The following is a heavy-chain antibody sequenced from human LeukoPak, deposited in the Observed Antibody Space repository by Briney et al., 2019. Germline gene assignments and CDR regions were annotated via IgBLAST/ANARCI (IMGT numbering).Heavy chain of an antibody. D-gene: IGHD7-27*01. CDR2: INPDGRTT. Sequence: GGSLRLSCAASGFSFSSYWMHWVRQDAGKGLMWVSRINPDGRTTDYADSGKGRFSISRDNAKKTLYLEMNSLRVEDTAVYYCVRGDRAIWGLPYWGQGALVTVSS. J-gene: IGHJ4*02. CDR1: GFSFSSYW. CDR3: VRGDRAIWGLPY. V-gene: IGHV3-74*01.